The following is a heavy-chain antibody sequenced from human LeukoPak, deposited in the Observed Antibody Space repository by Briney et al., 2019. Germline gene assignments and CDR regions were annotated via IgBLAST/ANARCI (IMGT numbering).Heavy chain of an antibody. J-gene: IGHJ6*02. D-gene: IGHD2-15*01. CDR1: GFTFSDYY. CDR2: ISSSGSTI. V-gene: IGHV3-11*01. Sequence: RPGGSLRLSCAASGFTFSDYYMSWVRQAPGKGLEWVSYISSSGSTIYYADSVRGRFTISRDNAKNSLYLQMNSLRAEDTAVYYCARDRTVGVVAAANPTLYYYYYGMDVWGQGTTVTVSS. CDR3: ARDRTVGVVAAANPTLYYYYYGMDV.